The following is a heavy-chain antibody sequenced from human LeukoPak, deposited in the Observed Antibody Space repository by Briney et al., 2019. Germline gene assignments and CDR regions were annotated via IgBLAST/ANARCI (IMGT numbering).Heavy chain of an antibody. J-gene: IGHJ3*02. D-gene: IGHD2-15*01. V-gene: IGHV4-30-2*01. CDR3: ARDHCSGGSCYSGPGAFDI. CDR2: IYHSGST. CDR1: GGSISSGGYS. Sequence: SETLSLTCAVSGGSISSGGYSWSWIRQLPGKGLEWIGYIYHSGSTYYNPSLKSRVTISVDRSKNQFSLKLSSVTAADTAVYYCARDHCSGGSCYSGPGAFDIWGQGTMVTVSS.